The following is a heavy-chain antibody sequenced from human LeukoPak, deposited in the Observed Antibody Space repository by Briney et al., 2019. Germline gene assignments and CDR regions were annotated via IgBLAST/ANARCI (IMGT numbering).Heavy chain of an antibody. CDR2: ISGSGGST. Sequence: GGSLRLSCAASGFTFSSYGMHWVRQAPGKGLEWVSAISGSGGSTYYADSVKGRFTISRDNSKNTLYLQMNSLRAEDTAVYYCATRRNSGSYFDYWGQGTLVTVSS. CDR3: ATRRNSGSYFDY. CDR1: GFTFSSYG. D-gene: IGHD3-22*01. V-gene: IGHV3-23*01. J-gene: IGHJ4*02.